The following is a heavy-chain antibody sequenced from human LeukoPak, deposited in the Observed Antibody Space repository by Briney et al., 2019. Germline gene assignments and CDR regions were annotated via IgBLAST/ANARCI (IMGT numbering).Heavy chain of an antibody. J-gene: IGHJ4*02. CDR2: ISRSSSTI. V-gene: IGHV3-48*04. D-gene: IGHD2-21*02. CDR3: AARNIVVVTAIPEKSDY. CDR1: GFTFSSYS. Sequence: GGSLRLSCAASGFTFSSYSMNWVRQAPGKGLEWVSYISRSSSTIYYADSVKGRFTISRDNAKNSLYLQMNSLRAEDTAVYYCAARNIVVVTAIPEKSDYWGQGTLVTVSS.